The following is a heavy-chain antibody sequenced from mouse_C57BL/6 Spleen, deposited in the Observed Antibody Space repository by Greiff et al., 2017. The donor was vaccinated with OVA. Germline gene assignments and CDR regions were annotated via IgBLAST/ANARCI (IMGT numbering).Heavy chain of an antibody. V-gene: IGHV1-55*01. CDR2: IYPGSGST. J-gene: IGHJ1*03. Sequence: QVQLQQPGAELVKPGASVKMSCKASGYTFTSYWITWVKQRPGQGLEWIGDIYPGSGSTNYNEKFKSKATLTVDTSSSTAYMQLSSLTSEASAVYYCARAGQIYYYGSRAWYFDVWGTGTTVTVSS. D-gene: IGHD1-1*01. CDR3: ARAGQIYYYGSRAWYFDV. CDR1: GYTFTSYW.